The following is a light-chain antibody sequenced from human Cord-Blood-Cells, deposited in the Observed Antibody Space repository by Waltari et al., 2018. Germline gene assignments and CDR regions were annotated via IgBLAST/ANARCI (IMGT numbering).Light chain of an antibody. CDR1: QCISSH. Sequence: DIQMPQSPSSLSASVGDRVTITCRAKQCISSHLNWYQQRPGKAPKLLIHAASGLQSGVPSRCSGSGFGTDVPLTISSLQPDDFAPYSWQQSYSTPTFGPGTKVDIE. CDR2: AAS. J-gene: IGKJ3*01. CDR3: QQSYSTPT. V-gene: IGKV1-39*01.